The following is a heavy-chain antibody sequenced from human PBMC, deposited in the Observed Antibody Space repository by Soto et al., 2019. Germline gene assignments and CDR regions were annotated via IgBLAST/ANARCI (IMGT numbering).Heavy chain of an antibody. V-gene: IGHV1-46*03. CDR3: ARDSRIVVVPAAINWFDP. CDR1: GYTFTSYY. Sequence: ASVKVSCKASGYTFTSYYMHLVRQAPGQGLEWMGIINPSGGSTSYAQKFQGRVTMTRDTSTSTVYMELSSLRSEDTAVYYCARDSRIVVVPAAINWFDPWGQGTLVTVSS. J-gene: IGHJ5*02. CDR2: INPSGGST. D-gene: IGHD2-2*01.